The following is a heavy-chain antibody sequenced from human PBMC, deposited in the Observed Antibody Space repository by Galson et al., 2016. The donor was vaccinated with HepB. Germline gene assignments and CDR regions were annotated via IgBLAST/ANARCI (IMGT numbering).Heavy chain of an antibody. CDR3: AHRLGSAWDKGLYYLDY. Sequence: PALVKPTQTLTLTCTFSGFSVSSKGVGVGWIRQPPGKALEWLALIYWDDDKRYSPSLKSRLTITKDTSKNQVGLKMTNMDPVDTATYYCAHRLGSAWDKGLYYLDYWGQGTLVIVPS. J-gene: IGHJ4*02. V-gene: IGHV2-5*02. D-gene: IGHD6-19*01. CDR1: GFSVSSKGVG. CDR2: IYWDDDK.